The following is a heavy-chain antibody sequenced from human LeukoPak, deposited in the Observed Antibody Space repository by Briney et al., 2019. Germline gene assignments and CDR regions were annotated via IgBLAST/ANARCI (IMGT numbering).Heavy chain of an antibody. CDR2: ISSSSSYI. V-gene: IGHV3-21*01. Sequence: GGSLRLSCAASGFTFSSYGMSWVRQAPGKGLEWVSSISSSSSYIYYADSVKGRFTISRDNAKNSLYLQMNSLRAEDTAVYYCARELFTALDYWGQGTLVTVSS. J-gene: IGHJ4*02. CDR3: ARELFTALDY. D-gene: IGHD2-21*02. CDR1: GFTFSSYG.